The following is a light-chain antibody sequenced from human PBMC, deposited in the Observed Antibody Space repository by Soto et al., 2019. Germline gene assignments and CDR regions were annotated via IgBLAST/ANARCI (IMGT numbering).Light chain of an antibody. J-gene: IGKJ1*01. CDR3: QQTYTIPWT. V-gene: IGKV1-39*01. Sequence: DIQMTQSPSSLSASVGDRVTITCRASQSIGPYANWCQQKPGKAPQLLISAASNLQSGVPSRFSGSGSGTEFTLTITSLQPEDFASYYCQQTYTIPWTFGQGTRVEI. CDR1: QSIGPY. CDR2: AAS.